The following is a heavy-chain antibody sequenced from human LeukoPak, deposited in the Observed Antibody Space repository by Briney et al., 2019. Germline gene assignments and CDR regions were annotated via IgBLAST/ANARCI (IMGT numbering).Heavy chain of an antibody. J-gene: IGHJ4*02. V-gene: IGHV4-39*01. CDR3: ATIMYDLGDHCIDS. CDR2: IYYSGST. CDR1: GGSITNISNY. Sequence: PSETLSLTCTVSGGSITNISNYWGWIRQPPGKGLEWIGNIYYSGSTWYNSSLKSRVTISVDTSKNQFSLKLSSVTAADTAVYYCATIMYDLGDHCIDSWGQGTLITVSS. D-gene: IGHD4-17*01.